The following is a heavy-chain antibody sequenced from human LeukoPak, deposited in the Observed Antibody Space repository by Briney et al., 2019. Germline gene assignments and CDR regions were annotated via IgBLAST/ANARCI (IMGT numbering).Heavy chain of an antibody. D-gene: IGHD5-18*01. J-gene: IGHJ4*02. Sequence: SETLSLTCAVYGGSFSGYYWSWIRQPPGKGLEWIGEINHSGSTNYNPSLKSRVTISVDTSKNQFSLKLSSVTAADTAVYYCARHPTRGYSYGYRTYCFDYWGQGTLVTVSS. V-gene: IGHV4-34*01. CDR3: ARHPTRGYSYGYRTYCFDY. CDR2: INHSGST. CDR1: GGSFSGYY.